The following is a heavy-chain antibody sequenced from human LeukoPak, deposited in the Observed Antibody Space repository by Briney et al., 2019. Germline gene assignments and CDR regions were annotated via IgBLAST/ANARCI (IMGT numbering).Heavy chain of an antibody. V-gene: IGHV3-23*01. CDR1: GFSFSSYI. D-gene: IGHD5-18*01. Sequence: PGGSLRLSCVGSGFSFSSYIVSWVRQAPGKGLEWVSGMSGSGGHTYYADSVKGRFTISRDNARNTAYLQMNSLRVEDTAVYYCAKERYNYGQYYFDYWGQGTLVTVSS. CDR2: MSGSGGHT. J-gene: IGHJ4*02. CDR3: AKERYNYGQYYFDY.